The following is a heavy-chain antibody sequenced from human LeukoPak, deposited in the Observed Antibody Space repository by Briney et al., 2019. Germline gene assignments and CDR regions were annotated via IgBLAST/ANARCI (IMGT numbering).Heavy chain of an antibody. CDR1: GDSIYSSYHY. D-gene: IGHD3-3*01. V-gene: IGHV4-39*01. Sequence: SETLSLTCTVSGDSIYSSYHYWGWIRQPPGKGPEWIGSIYYSGSTYYNPSLKSRVTISVDTSKNQFSLKLSSVTAADTAVYYCARSPSQAMYYDFWSGSIGNWFDPWGQGTLVTVSS. CDR3: ARSPSQAMYYDFWSGSIGNWFDP. CDR2: IYYSGST. J-gene: IGHJ5*02.